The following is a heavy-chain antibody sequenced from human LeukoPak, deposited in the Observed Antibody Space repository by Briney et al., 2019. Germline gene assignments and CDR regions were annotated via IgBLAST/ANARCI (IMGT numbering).Heavy chain of an antibody. CDR3: AKGHDTRTATLDY. V-gene: IGHV3-23*01. CDR1: GFTFSTYA. Sequence: PGGSLRLSCAASGFTFSTYAMNWVRQAPGKGLEWVSAISGTDESTYYADSVKGRFTISRDNSKNTLYLQMNSPRAEDTAVYYCAKGHDTRTATLDYWGQGTLVTVSS. CDR2: ISGTDEST. D-gene: IGHD1-1*01. J-gene: IGHJ4*02.